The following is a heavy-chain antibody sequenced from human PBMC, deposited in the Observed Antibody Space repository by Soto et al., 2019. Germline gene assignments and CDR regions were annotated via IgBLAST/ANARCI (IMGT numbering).Heavy chain of an antibody. D-gene: IGHD2-15*01. CDR2: IYSGGST. V-gene: IGHV3-66*01. CDR3: ARTCSGGTCSFDY. J-gene: IGHJ4*02. Sequence: EVQLVESGGGLVQPGGSLRLSCAASGFTVSSNYMSWVRQAPGKGLECVSVIYSGGSTYYADSVKGRFTITRDNSENTLYLQMNSLSAEDTAVYYCARTCSGGTCSFDYWGQGNLVTVSS. CDR1: GFTVSSNY.